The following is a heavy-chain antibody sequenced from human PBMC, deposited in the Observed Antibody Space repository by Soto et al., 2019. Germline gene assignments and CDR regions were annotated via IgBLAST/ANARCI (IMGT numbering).Heavy chain of an antibody. D-gene: IGHD3-10*01. CDR2: IYPGDSDT. CDR1: VYSFTSYW. Sequence: GESLKISCKGSVYSFTSYWIGWVRQMPGKGLEWMGIIYPGDSDTRYSPSFQGQVTISADKSISTAYLQWSSLKASDTAMHYCARLVTMVRGPTAFDIWGQGTMVTVSS. V-gene: IGHV5-51*01. CDR3: ARLVTMVRGPTAFDI. J-gene: IGHJ3*02.